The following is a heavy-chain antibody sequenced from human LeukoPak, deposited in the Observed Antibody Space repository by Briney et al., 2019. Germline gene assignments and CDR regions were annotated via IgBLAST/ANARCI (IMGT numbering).Heavy chain of an antibody. J-gene: IGHJ4*02. CDR2: ISGSGGST. CDR1: GFTFSTYS. V-gene: IGHV3-23*01. Sequence: PGGSLRLSCAASGFTFSTYSMSWVRQAPGKGLEWVSDISGSGGSTYYADSVKGRFTISRDNSKNTLYLQMNSLRAEDTAICYCANGPYCRSAICYDYWGQGTLVTVSS. D-gene: IGHD2-2*01. CDR3: ANGPYCRSAICYDY.